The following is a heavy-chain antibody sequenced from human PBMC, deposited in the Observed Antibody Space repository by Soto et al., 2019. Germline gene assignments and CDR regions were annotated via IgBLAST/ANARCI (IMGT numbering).Heavy chain of an antibody. CDR3: ARDRNVLRFLEWSENYYYYGMDV. V-gene: IGHV4-34*01. J-gene: IGHJ6*02. CDR2: INHSGST. D-gene: IGHD3-3*01. Sequence: SETLCVTCAVFGGSFSGYYWSWIRQPPGKGLEWIGEINHSGSTNYNPSLKSRVTISVDTSKNQFSLKPSSVTAADTAVYYCARDRNVLRFLEWSENYYYYGMDVWGQGTTVTVSS. CDR1: GGSFSGYY.